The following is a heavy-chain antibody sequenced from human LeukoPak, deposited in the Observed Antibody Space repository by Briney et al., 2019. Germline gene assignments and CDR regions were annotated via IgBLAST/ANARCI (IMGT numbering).Heavy chain of an antibody. CDR1: GFTFSSYG. CDR3: ARDRYSSS. J-gene: IGHJ4*02. V-gene: IGHV3-7*01. CDR2: IKQDGSEK. Sequence: PGGSLRLSCAASGFTFSSYGMHWVRQAPGKGLEWVANIKQDGSEKNSVDSVKGRFTISRDSAKNSLYLQMNSLRVEDTAVYYCARDRYSSSWGQGTLVTVSS. D-gene: IGHD6-13*01.